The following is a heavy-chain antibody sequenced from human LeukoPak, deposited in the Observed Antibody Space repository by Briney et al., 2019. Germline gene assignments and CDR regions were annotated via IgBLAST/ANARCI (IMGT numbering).Heavy chain of an antibody. CDR3: AIAGIGGLELR. D-gene: IGHD1-7*01. Sequence: SETLSLTCTVSGGSISSGGYYWSWIRQPPGKGLEWIGYIYHSGSTYYNPSLKSRVTISVDRSKNQFSLKLSSVTAADTAVYYCAIAGIGGLELRWGQGTLVTVSS. CDR2: IYHSGST. J-gene: IGHJ4*02. V-gene: IGHV4-30-2*01. CDR1: GGSISSGGYY.